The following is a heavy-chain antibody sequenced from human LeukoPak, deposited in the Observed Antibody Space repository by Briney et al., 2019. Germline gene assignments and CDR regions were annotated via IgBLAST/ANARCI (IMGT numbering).Heavy chain of an antibody. CDR3: ARVRYSYGHEDAFDI. CDR2: IYYSGST. Sequence: SETLSLTCTASGGSISGYYWTWMRQPPGKGLEWIGHIYYSGSTNYDPSLKSRVTISVDTSKNQFSLKLSSVTAADTAVYYCARVRYSYGHEDAFDIWGQGTMVTVSS. J-gene: IGHJ3*02. D-gene: IGHD5-18*01. CDR1: GGSISGYY. V-gene: IGHV4-59*01.